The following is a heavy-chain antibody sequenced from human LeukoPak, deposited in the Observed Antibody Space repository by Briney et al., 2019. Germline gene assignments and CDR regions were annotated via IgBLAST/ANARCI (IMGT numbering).Heavy chain of an antibody. CDR1: GFTFSSYW. CDR3: AKGGLRVTDY. Sequence: PGGSLRLSCAASGFTFSSYWMHWVRQAPGKGLVWVSRVNNDGSSTTYADSVKGRFTISRDNAKNTLYLQMNSLRAGDTAVYYCAKGGLRVTDYWGQGTLVTVSS. D-gene: IGHD5/OR15-5a*01. J-gene: IGHJ4*02. V-gene: IGHV3-74*03. CDR2: VNNDGSST.